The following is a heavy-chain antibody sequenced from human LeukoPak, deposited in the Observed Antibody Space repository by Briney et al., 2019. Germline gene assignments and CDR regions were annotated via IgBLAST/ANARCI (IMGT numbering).Heavy chain of an antibody. CDR1: GFTFSSYS. CDR3: ARFSLGPSAFDI. V-gene: IGHV3-21*01. J-gene: IGHJ3*02. D-gene: IGHD7-27*01. Sequence: GGSLRLSCAASGFTFSSYSMNWVRQAPGKGLEWVSSISSSSSYIYYADSVKGRFTISRDNAKNSLYLQMNSLRAEDTALYYCARFSLGPSAFDIWGQGTMVTVSS. CDR2: ISSSSSYI.